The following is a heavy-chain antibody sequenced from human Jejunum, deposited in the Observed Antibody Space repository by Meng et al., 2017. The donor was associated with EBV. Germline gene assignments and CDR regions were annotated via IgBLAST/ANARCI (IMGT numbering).Heavy chain of an antibody. Sequence: LQLPEPGPGLWKPSETLSFTCTVSGGSISMSTYCWGWFRQPPGKRLGWIGSICNSERTYYNPSLKSRVTNSEDTSKNQFSLKLSSVTAADPAVYYCATDTPSERSGRFHYWGQGTLVTVSS. CDR3: ATDTPSERSGRFHY. CDR2: ICNSERT. V-gene: IGHV4-39*07. J-gene: IGHJ4*02. CDR1: GGSISMSTYC. D-gene: IGHD3-3*01.